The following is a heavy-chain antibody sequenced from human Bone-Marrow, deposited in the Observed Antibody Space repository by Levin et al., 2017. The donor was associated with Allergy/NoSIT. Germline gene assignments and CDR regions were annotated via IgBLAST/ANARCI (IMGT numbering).Heavy chain of an antibody. J-gene: IGHJ4*02. CDR3: VRQEDGHYAYDY. Sequence: VASVKVSCQTSGYTFTVYYIHWVRQAPGQGLEWMGRILPNSGGTNLAQKFQGRVTMTRDTSITTAYMELSSLRPDDTAMYYCVRQEDGHYAYDYWGQGTLVTVSS. CDR1: GYTFTVYY. V-gene: IGHV1-2*06. CDR2: ILPNSGGT. D-gene: IGHD4-17*01.